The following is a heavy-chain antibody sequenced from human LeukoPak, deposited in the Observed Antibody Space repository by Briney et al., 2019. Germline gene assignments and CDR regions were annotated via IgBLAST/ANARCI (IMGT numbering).Heavy chain of an antibody. Sequence: GASVKVSCKASGYSFTTYYMHWMRQAPGQGLEWMGTMNPRGGSTNYAQKFQGRVTMIRDPSTSTVYMERSSLRLEDTAVYYCARVDDYGGNSVGYWGQGTLVTVSS. J-gene: IGHJ4*02. V-gene: IGHV1-46*01. CDR1: GYSFTTYY. CDR3: ARVDDYGGNSVGY. CDR2: MNPRGGST. D-gene: IGHD4-23*01.